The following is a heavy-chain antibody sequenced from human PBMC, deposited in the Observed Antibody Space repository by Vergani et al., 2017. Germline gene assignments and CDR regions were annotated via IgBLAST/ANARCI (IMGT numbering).Heavy chain of an antibody. Sequence: EVQLLESGGGLVQPGGSLRLSCAASGFTFSSYAMSWVRQAPGKGLEWVSAISGSGGSTYYADSVKGRFTISRDNSKNTLYLQMNSQRAEDTAVYYCAKDFDGGYCSGGSCYSVDYWGQGTLVTVSS. CDR1: GFTFSSYA. CDR2: ISGSGGST. CDR3: AKDFDGGYCSGGSCYSVDY. V-gene: IGHV3-23*01. J-gene: IGHJ4*02. D-gene: IGHD2-15*01.